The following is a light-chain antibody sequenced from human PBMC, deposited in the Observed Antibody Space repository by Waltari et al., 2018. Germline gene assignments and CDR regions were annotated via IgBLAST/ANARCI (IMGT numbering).Light chain of an antibody. Sequence: QSALTQPASVSGSPGQSITISCTGTSSDVGSYHFVTWYQQHPGKAPKLMIYEASKRPSGVSKRCSGSKSGNTASLTISGLQAKDEADYYCCSYTTSDTFVFGGGTKLTVL. CDR1: SSDVGSYHF. CDR2: EAS. V-gene: IGLV2-23*02. CDR3: CSYTTSDTFV. J-gene: IGLJ2*01.